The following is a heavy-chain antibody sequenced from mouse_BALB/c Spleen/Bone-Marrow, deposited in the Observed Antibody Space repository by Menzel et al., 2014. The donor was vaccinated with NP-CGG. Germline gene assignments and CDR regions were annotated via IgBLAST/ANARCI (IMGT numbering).Heavy chain of an antibody. CDR3: TRREGNYAFAY. Sequence: QVQLQQSGAELVRPGASAKLSCKASGYTFTSYWINWVKQRPGQGLEWIGNIYPSDSYTNYNQKFKDKATLTVDKSSSTAYMQLSSPTSEDSAVYYCTRREGNYAFAYWGQGTLVTVSA. CDR2: IYPSDSYT. CDR1: GYTFTSYW. D-gene: IGHD2-1*01. J-gene: IGHJ3*01. V-gene: IGHV1-69*02.